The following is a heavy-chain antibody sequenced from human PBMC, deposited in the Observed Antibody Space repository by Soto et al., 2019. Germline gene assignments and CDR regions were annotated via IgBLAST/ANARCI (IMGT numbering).Heavy chain of an antibody. D-gene: IGHD3-3*01. J-gene: IGHJ4*02. CDR2: ISGSGGST. CDR3: AKSVYDFWSGYYIGGVDYFDY. CDR1: GFTFSSYA. Sequence: GGSLRLSCAASGFTFSSYAMSWVRQAPGKGLEWVSAISGSGGSTYYADSVKGRFTISRDNSKNTLYLQMNSLRAEDTAVYYCAKSVYDFWSGYYIGGVDYFDYWGQGTLVTVSS. V-gene: IGHV3-23*01.